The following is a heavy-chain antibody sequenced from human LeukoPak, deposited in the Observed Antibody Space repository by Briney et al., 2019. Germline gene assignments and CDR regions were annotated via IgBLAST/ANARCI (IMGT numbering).Heavy chain of an antibody. Sequence: GASVKVSCKASGGSFNNYAISWVRQAPGRGLEWMGRIIPIFGITNSAQKFQGRVTITADKSTNTAYMELSSLRSEDTAVYYCARDLEMATTLYWYFDLWGRGTLVTVSS. CDR3: ARDLEMATTLYWYFDL. D-gene: IGHD5-24*01. CDR2: IIPIFGIT. CDR1: GGSFNNYA. V-gene: IGHV1-69*04. J-gene: IGHJ2*01.